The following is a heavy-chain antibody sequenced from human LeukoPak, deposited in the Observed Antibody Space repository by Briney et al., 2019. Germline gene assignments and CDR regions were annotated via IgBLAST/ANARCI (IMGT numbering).Heavy chain of an antibody. CDR1: GGSISNYY. Sequence: SETLSLTCTVSGGSISNYYWSWIRQPPGKGLEWIGYVHGSGSTQYKPSLKSRVTIAVDTFKNQVSLKLSSVTAADTAVFYFKRQAAYEILTGSVGEFDYWGQGTLVTVSS. J-gene: IGHJ4*02. CDR2: VHGSGST. D-gene: IGHD3-9*01. V-gene: IGHV4-59*08. CDR3: KRQAAYEILTGSVGEFDY.